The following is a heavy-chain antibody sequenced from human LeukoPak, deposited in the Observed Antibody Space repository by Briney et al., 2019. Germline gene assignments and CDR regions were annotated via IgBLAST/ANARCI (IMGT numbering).Heavy chain of an antibody. CDR1: GYTFTNYD. CDR2: MNPNSGNT. Sequence: GASVKVSCKASGYTFTNYDINWVRQATGQGLEWMGRMNPNSGNTGYAQKFQGRVTMTRNTSISTAYMELNSLTAEDTAVYYCASDTSHTGGYYYREDAFDVWGQGTMVTVSS. V-gene: IGHV1-8*01. D-gene: IGHD3-22*01. J-gene: IGHJ3*01. CDR3: ASDTSHTGGYYYREDAFDV.